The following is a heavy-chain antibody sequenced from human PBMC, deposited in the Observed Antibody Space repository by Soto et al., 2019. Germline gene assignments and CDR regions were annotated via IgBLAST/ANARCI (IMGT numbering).Heavy chain of an antibody. J-gene: IGHJ4*02. CDR1: GFTFSAYG. CDR3: AKDEYYYSRSRYYIFDS. CDR2: ISHDGTNK. V-gene: IGHV3-30*18. Sequence: PGESLRLSCEVSGFTFSAYGMHWVRQAPGKGLEWVAAISHDGTNKNYGDSVKGRFTISRDNSKKTLYLQMNSLRPEDTALYYCAKDEYYYSRSRYYIFDSWGQGTLVTVSS. D-gene: IGHD3-22*01.